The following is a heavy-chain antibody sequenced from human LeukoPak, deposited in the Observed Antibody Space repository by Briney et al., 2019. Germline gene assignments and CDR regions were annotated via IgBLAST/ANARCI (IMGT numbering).Heavy chain of an antibody. D-gene: IGHD1-26*01. J-gene: IGHJ6*02. CDR3: ACVGATYPYYYYGMDV. Sequence: QPGGSLRLSCAASGFTFSSYWMHWARQAPGKGLVWVSRINSDGSSTSYADSVKGRFTISRDNAKNTLYLQMNSLRAEDTAVYYCACVGATYPYYYYGMDVWGQGTTVTVSS. CDR1: GFTFSSYW. V-gene: IGHV3-74*01. CDR2: INSDGSST.